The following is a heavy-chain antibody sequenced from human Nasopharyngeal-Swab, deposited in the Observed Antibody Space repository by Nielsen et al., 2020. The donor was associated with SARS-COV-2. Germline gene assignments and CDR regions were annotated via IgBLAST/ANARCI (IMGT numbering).Heavy chain of an antibody. J-gene: IGHJ4*02. CDR2: ISSSGSYI. CDR1: GFTFSSYS. V-gene: IGHV3-21*01. D-gene: IGHD3-22*01. CDR3: ARDRDLTYYYDSSGYLDY. Sequence: GGSRRLSGAASGFTFSSYSMNGVRQAPGKGREGVSSISSSGSYIYYADSVKGRFTISRDNAKNSLYLQMNGLRAEDTAVYYCARDRDLTYYYDSSGYLDYWGQGTLVTVSS.